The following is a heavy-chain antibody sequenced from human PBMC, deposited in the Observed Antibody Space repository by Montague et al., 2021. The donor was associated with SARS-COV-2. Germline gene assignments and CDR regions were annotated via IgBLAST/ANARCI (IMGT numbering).Heavy chain of an antibody. CDR1: GGSISSSDYY. J-gene: IGHJ5*02. V-gene: IGHV4-39*01. D-gene: IGHD3-3*01. CDR2: IYYTGRT. Sequence: SETLSLTCTVSGGSISSSDYYWGWIRQPPGKELEWIGSIYYTGRTYYKPSLKSRVTMSVDTSENQFSLKLTSVTVADTALYYCARHGGGNEFGPWGQGTLVSVSS. CDR3: ARHGGGNEFGP.